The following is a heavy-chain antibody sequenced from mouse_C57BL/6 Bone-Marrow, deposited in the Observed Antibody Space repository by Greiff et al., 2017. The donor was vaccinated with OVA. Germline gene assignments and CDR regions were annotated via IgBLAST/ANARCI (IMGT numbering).Heavy chain of an antibody. CDR1: GYTFTSYW. CDR3: ARGYYGSSWYFDV. D-gene: IGHD1-1*01. Sequence: QVQLQQPGAELVRPGTSVKLSCKASGYTFTSYWMHWVKRRPGQGLEWIGVLDPSDSYTNYNQKFNGKATLTVDTSSSTAYMQLSSLTSEDSAVDYCARGYYGSSWYFDVWGTGTTVTVSS. J-gene: IGHJ1*03. V-gene: IGHV1-59*01. CDR2: LDPSDSYT.